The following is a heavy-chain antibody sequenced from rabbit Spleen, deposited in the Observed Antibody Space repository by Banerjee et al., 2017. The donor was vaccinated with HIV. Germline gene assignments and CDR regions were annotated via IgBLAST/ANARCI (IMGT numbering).Heavy chain of an antibody. CDR3: ARGSATMTMVIIGFYLGL. J-gene: IGHJ4*01. V-gene: IGHV1S7*01. D-gene: IGHD2-1*01. CDR2: IYPITETT. CDR1: GFTISNYW. Sequence: QLEESGGGLVQPGGSLTLSCKAYGFTISNYWMNWVRQAPGKGLEWIGIIYPITETTYYANWVNGRFTISSDNAQNTVDLHMNSLTAADTATYFCARGSATMTMVIIGFYLGLWGPGTLVTVS.